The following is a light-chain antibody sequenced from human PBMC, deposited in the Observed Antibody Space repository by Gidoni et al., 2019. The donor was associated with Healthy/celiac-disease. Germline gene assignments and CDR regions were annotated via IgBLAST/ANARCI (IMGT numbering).Light chain of an antibody. CDR3: QSFDSSLSGWV. J-gene: IGLJ3*02. CDR2: GNS. CDR1: SSNIGAGYD. Sequence: QSVLTQPHSVTRAPGTRVTISCTGSSSNIGAGYDVHWYQQLPGTAPNLLIYGNSIRTSGVPDRFSGSKSGPSASLAITGLQAEDEADYYCQSFDSSLSGWVFGGGTKLTVL. V-gene: IGLV1-40*01.